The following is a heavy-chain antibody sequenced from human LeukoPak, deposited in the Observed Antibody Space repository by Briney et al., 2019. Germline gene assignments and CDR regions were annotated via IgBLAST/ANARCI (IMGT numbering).Heavy chain of an antibody. J-gene: IGHJ3*01. CDR1: GFTFSDYY. Sequence: GGSLRLSCAAPGFTFSDYYMSWIRQAPGKGLEWVSAISGSGGSTYYEDSVKGRFTISRDNSKNTLYLQMNSLRAEDTAVYYCAKDLYCSSTSCYQNVWGQGTMVTVSS. CDR3: AKDLYCSSTSCYQNV. CDR2: ISGSGGST. V-gene: IGHV3-23*01. D-gene: IGHD2-2*01.